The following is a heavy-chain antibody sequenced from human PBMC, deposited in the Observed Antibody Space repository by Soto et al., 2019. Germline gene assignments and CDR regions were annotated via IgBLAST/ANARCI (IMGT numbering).Heavy chain of an antibody. CDR2: ISPEGSEK. J-gene: IGHJ4*02. CDR1: EFIFSDYW. Sequence: EVQLVESGGGLVQPGGSLRLSCAVSEFIFSDYWMTWVRQAPGKGLEWVATISPEGSEKYYVDSLKGRFTISRDNAKNSLYLQMISLRADDTALYYCARARIDYWGRGTLITVSS. CDR3: ARARIDY. V-gene: IGHV3-7*03.